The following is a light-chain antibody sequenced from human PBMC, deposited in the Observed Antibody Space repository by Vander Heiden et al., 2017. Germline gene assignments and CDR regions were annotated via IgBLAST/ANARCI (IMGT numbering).Light chain of an antibody. Sequence: QSVLTQPPSASGTPGQRVTISCSGSTSNVGSNSVNWYQQLPGTAPKPLIYNNNQRPSGVPDRFSGSKPGTSASLAISGLQSEDEADYYCAAWDDSLNGRVFGGGTKLTVL. V-gene: IGLV1-44*01. J-gene: IGLJ3*02. CDR3: AAWDDSLNGRV. CDR1: TSNVGSNS. CDR2: NNN.